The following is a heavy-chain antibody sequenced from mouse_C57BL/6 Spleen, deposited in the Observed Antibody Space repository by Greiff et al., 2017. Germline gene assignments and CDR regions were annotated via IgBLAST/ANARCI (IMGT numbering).Heavy chain of an antibody. D-gene: IGHD2-1*01. V-gene: IGHV1-55*01. CDR3: TMQIYYGKPWFAY. CDR1: GYTFTSYW. Sequence: VQLQQPGAELVKPGASVKMSCKASGYTFTSYWITWVKQRPGQGLEWIGDIYPGSGSTNYNEKFKSKATLTVDTSSSTSYMQLSSLTSEASAVYYCTMQIYYGKPWFAYWGQGTLVTVSA. CDR2: IYPGSGST. J-gene: IGHJ3*01.